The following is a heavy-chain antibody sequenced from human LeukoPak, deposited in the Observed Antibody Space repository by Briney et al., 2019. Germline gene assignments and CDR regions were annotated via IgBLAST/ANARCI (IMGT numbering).Heavy chain of an antibody. CDR2: IKQDETEK. Sequence: GGSLRLSCAASGFTFSNYWMSWVRQAPGKGLEWVANIKQDETEKYYVDSVKGRFTISRDNSKNTLYLQMNSLRAEDTAVYYCARGLLRGLRAYWGQGTLVTVSS. V-gene: IGHV3-7*02. D-gene: IGHD2-8*01. CDR1: GFTFSNYW. J-gene: IGHJ4*02. CDR3: ARGLLRGLRAY.